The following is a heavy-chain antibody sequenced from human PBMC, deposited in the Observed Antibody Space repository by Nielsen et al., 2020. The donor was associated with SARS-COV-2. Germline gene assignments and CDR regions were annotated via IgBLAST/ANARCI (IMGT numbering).Heavy chain of an antibody. Sequence: LRLSCTVSGGSISSGGYYWSWIRQHPGKGLEWIGYIYYSGSTYYNPSLKSRVTISVDTSKNQFSLKLSSVTAADTAVYYCARGGTMVRGRRYYYGMDVWGQGTTVTVSS. CDR2: IYYSGST. D-gene: IGHD3-10*01. CDR3: ARGGTMVRGRRYYYGMDV. CDR1: GGSISSGGYY. J-gene: IGHJ6*02. V-gene: IGHV4-31*03.